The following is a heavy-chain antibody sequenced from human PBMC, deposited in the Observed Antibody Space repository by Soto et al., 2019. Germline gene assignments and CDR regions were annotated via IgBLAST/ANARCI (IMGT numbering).Heavy chain of an antibody. CDR1: GYTFTSYG. Sequence: ASVKVSCKASGYTFTSYGISWVRQAPGQGLEWMGWISAYNGNTNYAQKLQGRVTMTTDTSTSTAYMELRSLRSDDTAVYYCARAYDSSGYYPNTNWFDPWGQGTLVTVSS. CDR2: ISAYNGNT. V-gene: IGHV1-18*01. J-gene: IGHJ5*02. CDR3: ARAYDSSGYYPNTNWFDP. D-gene: IGHD3-22*01.